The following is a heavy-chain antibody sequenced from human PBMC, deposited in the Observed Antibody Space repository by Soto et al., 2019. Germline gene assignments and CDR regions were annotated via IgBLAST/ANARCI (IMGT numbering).Heavy chain of an antibody. J-gene: IGHJ6*04. CDR3: ARRTGGNYYSGMDV. V-gene: IGHV1-18*01. CDR1: GYTFTSYG. Sequence: ASVKVSCKASGYTFTSYGISWVRQAPGQGLEWMGWISAYNGNTNYAQKLQGRVTMTTDTSTSTAYMELRSLRSDDTAVYYCARRTGGNYYSGMDVWGKGTTVTVSS. CDR2: ISAYNGNT. D-gene: IGHD2-15*01.